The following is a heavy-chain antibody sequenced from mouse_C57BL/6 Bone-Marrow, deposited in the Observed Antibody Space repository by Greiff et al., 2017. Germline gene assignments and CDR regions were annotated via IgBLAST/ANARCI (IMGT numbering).Heavy chain of an antibody. CDR1: GFNIKDDY. CDR3: TIRVYYGSSPYYAMDY. V-gene: IGHV14-4*01. D-gene: IGHD1-1*01. CDR2: IDPENGDT. Sequence: EVKLMESGAELVRPGASVKLSCTASGFNIKDDYMHWVKQRPEQGLEWIGWIDPENGDTEYASKFKGKATITADTSYNTAYLQPSSLTSEDPAVYYCTIRVYYGSSPYYAMDYWGQGTSVTVSS. J-gene: IGHJ4*01.